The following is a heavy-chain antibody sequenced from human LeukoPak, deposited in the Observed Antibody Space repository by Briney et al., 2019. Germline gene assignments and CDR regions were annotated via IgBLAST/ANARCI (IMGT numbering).Heavy chain of an antibody. D-gene: IGHD2-15*01. CDR3: ARRYCSGGSCFRRKHYFDY. V-gene: IGHV1-8*01. Sequence: ASVKVSCKASGYTFTSYDINWVRQATGQGLEWMGWMNPNSGNTGYAQKFQGRVTMTRNTSISTAYMELSSLRSEDTAVYYCARRYCSGGSCFRRKHYFDYWGQGTLVTVPS. CDR2: MNPNSGNT. J-gene: IGHJ4*02. CDR1: GYTFTSYD.